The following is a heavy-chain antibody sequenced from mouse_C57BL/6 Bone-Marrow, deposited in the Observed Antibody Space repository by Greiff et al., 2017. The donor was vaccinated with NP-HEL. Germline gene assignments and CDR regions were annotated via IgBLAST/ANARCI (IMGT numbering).Heavy chain of an antibody. Sequence: EVQLQQSGPVLVKPGASVKMSCKASGYTFTDYYMNWVKQSHGKSLEWIGVINPYNGGTSYNQKFKGKATLTVDKSSSTAYMELISLTSEDSAVYYCARWDGGERDYWGQGTTLTVSS. J-gene: IGHJ2*01. CDR1: GYTFTDYY. V-gene: IGHV1-19*01. CDR2: INPYNGGT. D-gene: IGHD2-3*01. CDR3: ARWDGGERDY.